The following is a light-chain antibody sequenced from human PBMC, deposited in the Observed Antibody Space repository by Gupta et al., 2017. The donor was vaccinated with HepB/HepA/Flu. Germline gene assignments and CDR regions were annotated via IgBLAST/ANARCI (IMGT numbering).Light chain of an antibody. CDR3: SSYTSSSTLWV. V-gene: IGLV2-14*01. CDR1: SSDVGGYNY. J-gene: IGLJ1*01. Sequence: QSALTQPASVSGSPGQSITISCTGTSSDVGGYNYVSWYQQHPGKAPKLMIDDVSNRPSGVSNRFSGSKSGNTASLTISGLQAEDEADYYCSSYTSSSTLWVFGTGTKVTVL. CDR2: DVS.